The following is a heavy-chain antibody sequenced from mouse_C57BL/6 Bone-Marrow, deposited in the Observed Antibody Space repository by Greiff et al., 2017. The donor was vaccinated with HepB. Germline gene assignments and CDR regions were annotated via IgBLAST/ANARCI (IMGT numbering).Heavy chain of an antibody. CDR2: ISDGGSYT. J-gene: IGHJ1*03. Sequence: EVKLVESGGGLVKPGGSLKLSCAASGFTFSSYAMSWVRQTPEKRLEWVATISDGGSYTYYPDNVKGRFTISRDNAKNNRYLQMSHLKSEDTARYYCARDPIYYYGISPWYVDVWGTGTTVTVSS. CDR3: ARDPIYYYGISPWYVDV. V-gene: IGHV5-4*01. D-gene: IGHD1-1*01. CDR1: GFTFSSYA.